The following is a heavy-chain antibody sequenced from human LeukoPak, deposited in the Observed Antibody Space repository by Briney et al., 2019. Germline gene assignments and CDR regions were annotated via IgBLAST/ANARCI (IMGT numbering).Heavy chain of an antibody. V-gene: IGHV1-2*02. D-gene: IGHD3-22*01. J-gene: IGHJ3*02. CDR3: ARGRDSSGYYSPTDAFDI. CDR2: INPDSGAT. Sequence: ASVKVSCKASGYSVTAYYIQWVRQAPGQGLEWMGWINPDSGATNYAQKFQGRVTMTRDTSINTAYMELSRLRSDDTAVYYCARGRDSSGYYSPTDAFDIWGQGTMVTVSS. CDR1: GYSVTAYY.